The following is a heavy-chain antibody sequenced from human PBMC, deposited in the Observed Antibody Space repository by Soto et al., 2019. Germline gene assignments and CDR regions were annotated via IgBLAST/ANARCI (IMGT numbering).Heavy chain of an antibody. Sequence: ASVKVSCKASGYTFTSYGISWVRQAPGQGLEWMGWISAYNGNTNYAQKLQGRVTMTTDTSTSTAYMELRSLRSDDTAVYYCAREMDSSAPLYYYYYYGTDVWGQGTTVTVSS. CDR1: GYTFTSYG. J-gene: IGHJ6*02. V-gene: IGHV1-18*01. CDR2: ISAYNGNT. CDR3: AREMDSSAPLYYYYYYGTDV. D-gene: IGHD3-22*01.